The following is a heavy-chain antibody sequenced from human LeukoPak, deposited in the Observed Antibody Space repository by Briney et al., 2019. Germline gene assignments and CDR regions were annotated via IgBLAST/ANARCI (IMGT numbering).Heavy chain of an antibody. V-gene: IGHV3-48*01. CDR1: GFTFSSYS. CDR3: ARDGADFFGY. J-gene: IGHJ4*02. Sequence: GGSLILSCAVSGFTFSSYSMNWVRQAPGKGLEWVSYISSSSSTIYYADSVKGRFTISRDNAKNSLYLQMNSLRAEDTAVYYCARDGADFFGYWGQGTLVTVSS. CDR2: ISSSSSTI.